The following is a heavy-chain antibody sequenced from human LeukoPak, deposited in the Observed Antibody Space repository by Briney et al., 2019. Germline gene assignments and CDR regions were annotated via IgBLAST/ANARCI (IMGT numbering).Heavy chain of an antibody. D-gene: IGHD1-1*01. CDR1: GGSISSSNW. CDR3: ARETGTAPSWYYFDY. CDR2: IYHSGST. Sequence: SETLSLTCAVSGGSISSSNWWSWVRQPPGKGLEWIGEIYHSGSTNYNPSLKSRVTISVDKSKNQFSLKLSSVTAADTAVYYCARETGTAPSWYYFDYWGQGNLVPVSS. J-gene: IGHJ4*02. V-gene: IGHV4-4*02.